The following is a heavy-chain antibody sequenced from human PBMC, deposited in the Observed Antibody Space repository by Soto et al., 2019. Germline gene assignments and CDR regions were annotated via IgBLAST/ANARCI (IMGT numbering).Heavy chain of an antibody. CDR1: GFTFSSYG. V-gene: IGHV3-33*01. J-gene: IGHJ3*02. CDR3: ARLYCSASSCYSVGAFDI. CDR2: IWFDGSDK. D-gene: IGHD2-15*01. Sequence: HPGGSLRLSCAASGFTFSSYGMQWVRHAPGKGLEWVALIWFDGSDKYYTESVKGRFTISRDNSKSTLYLQMNSLRAEDTAVYYCARLYCSASSCYSVGAFDIRGQGTMVTVSS.